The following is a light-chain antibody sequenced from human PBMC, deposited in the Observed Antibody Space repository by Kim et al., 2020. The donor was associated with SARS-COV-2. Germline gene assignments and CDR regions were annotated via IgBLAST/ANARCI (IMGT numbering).Light chain of an antibody. J-gene: IGLJ1*01. CDR1: SSNIGAVYD. Sequence: QRVTISCPGSSSNIGAVYDVHWYQQLPGTAPKLLIYRDSYRPSGVPDRFSGSKSGTSASLAITGLQAEDEADYYCQSYDSSLNGYVFGTGTKVTV. CDR2: RDS. V-gene: IGLV1-40*01. CDR3: QSYDSSLNGYV.